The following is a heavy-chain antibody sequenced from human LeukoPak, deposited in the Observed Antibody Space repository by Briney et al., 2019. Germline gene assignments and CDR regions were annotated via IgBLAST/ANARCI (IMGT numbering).Heavy chain of an antibody. V-gene: IGHV3-30*18. D-gene: IGHD6-13*01. J-gene: IGHJ6*02. CDR1: GFTFRTYG. CDR3: AKGRSSSWYYYRCDMDV. CDR2: ISYDGSNK. Sequence: GGSLRLSCAASGFTFRTYGMHWVRQAPGKGLEWVAVISYDGSNKYYADSVKGRFTISRDNSKNTLYLQMDSLRAEDTAVYYCAKGRSSSWYYYRCDMDVWGQGTTVTVSS.